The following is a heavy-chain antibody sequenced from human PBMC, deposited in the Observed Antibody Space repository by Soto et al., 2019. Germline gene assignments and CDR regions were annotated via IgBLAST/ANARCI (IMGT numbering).Heavy chain of an antibody. CDR3: ASVSSGWERYFQH. CDR1: GGSISSSSYY. V-gene: IGHV4-39*01. Sequence: QLQLQESGPGLVKPSETLSLTCTVSGGSISSSSYYWGWIRQPPGKGLEWIGSIYYSGSTYYNPSLKSRVTISVDTSKHQFSLKLSSVTAADTAVYYCASVSSGWERYFQHWGQGTLVTVSS. D-gene: IGHD6-19*01. CDR2: IYYSGST. J-gene: IGHJ1*01.